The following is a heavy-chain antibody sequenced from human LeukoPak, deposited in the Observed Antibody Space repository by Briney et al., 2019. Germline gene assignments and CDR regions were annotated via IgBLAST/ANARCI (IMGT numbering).Heavy chain of an antibody. CDR3: ARAGGLVVDY. Sequence: GGSLRLSCAASGFTFRSFWMHWVRQAPGKGLVWVSRINSDGSSTSYADSVKGRFTISRDNAKNTVYLQMDSLRAEDTAVYYCARAGGLVVDYWGQGTLVTVSS. CDR2: INSDGSST. V-gene: IGHV3-74*01. D-gene: IGHD3/OR15-3a*01. CDR1: GFTFRSFW. J-gene: IGHJ4*02.